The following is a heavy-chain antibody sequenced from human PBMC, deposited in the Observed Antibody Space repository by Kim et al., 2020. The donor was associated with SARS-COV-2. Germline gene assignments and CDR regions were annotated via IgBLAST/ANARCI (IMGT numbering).Heavy chain of an antibody. CDR2: ISAYNGNT. CDR3: ARKGRLIAAAGIVRVIDY. D-gene: IGHD6-13*01. Sequence: ASVKVSCKASGYTFTSYGISWVRQAPGQGLEWMGWISAYNGNTNYAQKLQGRVTMTTDTSTSTAYMELRSLRSDDTAVYYCARKGRLIAAAGIVRVIDYCGQGTLVTVSS. V-gene: IGHV1-18*01. CDR1: GYTFTSYG. J-gene: IGHJ4*02.